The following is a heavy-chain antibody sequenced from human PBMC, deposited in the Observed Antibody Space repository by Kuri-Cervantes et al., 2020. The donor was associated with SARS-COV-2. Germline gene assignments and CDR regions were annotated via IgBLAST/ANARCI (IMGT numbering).Heavy chain of an antibody. CDR2: ISYSGST. CDR3: AREGSSSLAWFDP. V-gene: IGHV4-38-2*02. CDR1: GYSISSGYY. J-gene: IGHJ5*02. Sequence: SQTLSLTCAVSGYSISSGYYWGWIRQPPGKGLEWIGSISYSGSTYYKPSLKSRVTISVDTSKNQFSLRLSSVTAADTAVYYCAREGSSSLAWFDPWGQGTLVTVSS. D-gene: IGHD6-6*01.